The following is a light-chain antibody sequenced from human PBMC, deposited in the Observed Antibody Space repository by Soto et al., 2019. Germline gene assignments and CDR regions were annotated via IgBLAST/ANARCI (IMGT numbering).Light chain of an antibody. J-gene: IGLJ2*01. V-gene: IGLV2-14*03. Sequence: QSVLTQTASVSGSPGQSITISCTGTISDVGGYNYVSWYQQHPGKAPKLMIYEVINRPSGVSDRFSGSKSGNTASLTISGLQAEDEADYYCSSYTSSSTLGIFGGGTKLTVL. CDR3: SSYTSSSTLGI. CDR1: ISDVGGYNY. CDR2: EVI.